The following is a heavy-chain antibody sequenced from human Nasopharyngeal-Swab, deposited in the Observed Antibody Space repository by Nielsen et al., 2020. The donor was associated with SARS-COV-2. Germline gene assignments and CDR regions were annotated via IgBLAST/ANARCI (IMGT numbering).Heavy chain of an antibody. J-gene: IGHJ6*02. CDR2: NSAYNGNT. D-gene: IGHD6-6*01. V-gene: IGHV1-18*01. CDR3: ARDEQTWMIAARLGGDGYYYGMDV. Sequence: VKVSCQASGYTFTSYGISWVRQAPGQGLEWMGWNSAYNGNTNYAQKLQGRVTMTTDTSTSTAYMELRSLRSDDTAVYYCARDEQTWMIAARLGGDGYYYGMDVWGQGTTVTVSS. CDR1: GYTFTSYG.